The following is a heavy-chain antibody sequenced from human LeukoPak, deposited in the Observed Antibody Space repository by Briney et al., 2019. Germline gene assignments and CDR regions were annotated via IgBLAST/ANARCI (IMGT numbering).Heavy chain of an antibody. CDR1: GFTFSNYW. D-gene: IGHD3-22*01. CDR2: INSDGSST. J-gene: IGHJ4*02. CDR3: ARGTVDSPPDY. Sequence: GGSLRLPCAASGFTFSNYWMHWVRQAPGKGLVWVSRINSDGSSTTYADSVKGRFTISRDNSKNTLYLQMGSLRAEDMAVYYCARGTVDSPPDYWGQGTLVTVSS. V-gene: IGHV3-74*01.